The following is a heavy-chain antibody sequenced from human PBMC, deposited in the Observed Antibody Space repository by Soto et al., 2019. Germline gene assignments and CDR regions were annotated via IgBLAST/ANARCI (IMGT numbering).Heavy chain of an antibody. J-gene: IGHJ6*02. CDR2: VIPIFGTA. Sequence: QVQLVQSGAEVKKPGSSVKFSCKASGGTFRSYAISWVRQAPGQGLEWMGGVIPIFGTANYAQKFQGRVTITADESTSTAYLDLSSLRSEDTAVYYCARDRYYGSGSWDYGMDVWGQGTTVTVSS. CDR3: ARDRYYGSGSWDYGMDV. D-gene: IGHD3-10*01. V-gene: IGHV1-69*01. CDR1: GGTFRSYA.